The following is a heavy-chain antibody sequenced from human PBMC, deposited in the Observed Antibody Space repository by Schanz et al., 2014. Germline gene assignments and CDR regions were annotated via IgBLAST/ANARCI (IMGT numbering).Heavy chain of an antibody. CDR3: ARDHTTESYYSAGPPIDY. CDR1: GFTFRGYA. Sequence: EVQLLESGGGLVQPGGSLRLSCAASGFTFRGYAMSWVRQAPGRGLEWVSSISGDHRNTFYADSVKGRFTISRDNSKNTLYLQMNSLRAEDTAVYYCARDHTTESYYSAGPPIDYWGQGTLLTVSS. V-gene: IGHV3-23*01. D-gene: IGHD1-26*01. J-gene: IGHJ4*02. CDR2: ISGDHRNT.